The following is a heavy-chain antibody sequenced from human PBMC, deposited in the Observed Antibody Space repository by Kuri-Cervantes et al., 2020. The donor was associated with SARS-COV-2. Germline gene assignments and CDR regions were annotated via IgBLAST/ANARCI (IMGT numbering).Heavy chain of an antibody. J-gene: IGHJ5*02. CDR3: ARAFGGSYFNWFDP. CDR2: IYDDDTT. CDR1: GFIFSSYY. D-gene: IGHD1-26*01. V-gene: IGHV3-53*05. Sequence: GGSLRLSCAGSGFIFSSYYMNWVRLAPGKRLEWVSIIYDDDTTDYADSVKGRFTISRDNSKNTLYLQMNNLRAEDTAVYYCARAFGGSYFNWFDPWGQGTLVTVSS.